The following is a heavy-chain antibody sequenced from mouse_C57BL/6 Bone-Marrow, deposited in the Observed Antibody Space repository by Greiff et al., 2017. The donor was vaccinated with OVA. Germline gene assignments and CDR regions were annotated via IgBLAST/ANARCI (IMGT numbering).Heavy chain of an antibody. CDR1: GYTFTSYW. J-gene: IGHJ1*03. D-gene: IGHD2-3*01. CDR2: IHPNSGST. V-gene: IGHV1-64*01. CDR3: ARSRLLYGYFDV. Sequence: VQLQQPGAELVKPGASVKLSCKASGYTFTSYWMHWVKQRPGQGLEWIGMIHPNSGSTNYNEKFKSKATLTVDKSSSTAYMQLSSLTSEDSAVYYCARSRLLYGYFDVWGTGTTVTVSS.